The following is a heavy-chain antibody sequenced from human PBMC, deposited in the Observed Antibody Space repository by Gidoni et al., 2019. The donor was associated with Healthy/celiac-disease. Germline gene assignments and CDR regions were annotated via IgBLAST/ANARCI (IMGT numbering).Heavy chain of an antibody. CDR3: AGGAAISYYYGMDV. J-gene: IGHJ6*02. CDR1: GFTSGSYD. D-gene: IGHD3-16*01. Sequence: EVQLVESGGGLVQPGGSLRPSCSASGFTSGSYDMHWVRQATGKGLWWVSAIGTAGDPYYPGSMKGRFTISRENAKNSLYLQMNSRRAGDTAVYYCAGGAAISYYYGMDVWGQGTTVTVSS. CDR2: IGTAGDP. V-gene: IGHV3-13*05.